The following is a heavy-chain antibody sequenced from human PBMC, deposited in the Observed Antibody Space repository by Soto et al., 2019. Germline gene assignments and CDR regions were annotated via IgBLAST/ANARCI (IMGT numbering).Heavy chain of an antibody. CDR3: AHRQTAVAGAFDF. D-gene: IGHD6-19*01. CDR1: GLSLTTSGVG. Sequence: QITLKEYGPTVVKPTQTLTLTCTFSGLSLTTSGVGVGWLRQPPGEALDWLALRYWDEQNRYSPSLRRRLTIARDTAKNHAVLTMTNMDPVDTATYYSAHRQTAVAGAFDFWGQGTLVSISS. V-gene: IGHV2-5*02. J-gene: IGHJ4*02. CDR2: RYWDEQN.